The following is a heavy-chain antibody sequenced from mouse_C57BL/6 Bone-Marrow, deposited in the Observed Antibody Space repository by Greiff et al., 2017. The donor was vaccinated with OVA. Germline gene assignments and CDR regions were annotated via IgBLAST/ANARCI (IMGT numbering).Heavy chain of an antibody. V-gene: IGHV5-12*01. CDR2: ISNGGGST. J-gene: IGHJ1*03. CDR1: GFTFSDYY. CDR3: ARHKWYFEV. Sequence: EVMLVESGGGLVQPGGSLKLSCAASGFTFSDYYMYWVRQTPEKRLEWVAYISNGGGSTYYPDTVKGRFTISRDNAKNTLYLQMSRLKSEDTAMDYCARHKWYFEVWGTGTTVTVSS.